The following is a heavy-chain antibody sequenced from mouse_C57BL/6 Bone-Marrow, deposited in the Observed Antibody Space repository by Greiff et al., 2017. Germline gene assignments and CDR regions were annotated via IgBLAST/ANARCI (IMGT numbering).Heavy chain of an antibody. CDR1: GYNIKNSY. CDR2: IDPANGNT. Sequence: VQLQQSVAELVRPGASVKLSCTASGYNIKNSYMHWVKQRPEQGLEWIGRIDPANGNTKYAPKFQGKATITADPSSNTAYLQLSSLTSEDTAIYYCARYYYGSSQYYFDYWGQGTTLTVSS. CDR3: ARYYYGSSQYYFDY. V-gene: IGHV14-3*01. D-gene: IGHD1-1*01. J-gene: IGHJ2*01.